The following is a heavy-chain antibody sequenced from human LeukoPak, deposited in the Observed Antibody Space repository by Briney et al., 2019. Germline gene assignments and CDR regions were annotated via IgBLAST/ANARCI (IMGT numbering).Heavy chain of an antibody. J-gene: IGHJ4*02. CDR1: GFTVSSNY. D-gene: IGHD2-15*01. V-gene: IGHV3-53*01. CDR3: AALKVAAPFDY. Sequence: GGSLRLSCAASGFTVSSNYMSWVRQAPGKGLEWVSVIYSGGSTYYADSVKGRFTISRDNSKNALYLQMNSLRAEDTAVYYCAALKVAAPFDYWGQGTLVTVSS. CDR2: IYSGGST.